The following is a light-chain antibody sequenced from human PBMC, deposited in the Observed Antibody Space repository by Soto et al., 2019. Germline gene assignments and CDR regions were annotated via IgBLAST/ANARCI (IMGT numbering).Light chain of an antibody. J-gene: IGLJ1*01. CDR1: SSDVGGYNY. CDR3: SSYTSSSTYV. Sequence: QSALTQPASVSGSPGQSITISCTGTSSDVGGYNYVSWSQQHPGKAPQLMIYEVSNRPSGVSNRFSGSKSGNTASLTISGLQAEDEADYCCSSYTSSSTYVFGTGTKLTVL. CDR2: EVS. V-gene: IGLV2-14*01.